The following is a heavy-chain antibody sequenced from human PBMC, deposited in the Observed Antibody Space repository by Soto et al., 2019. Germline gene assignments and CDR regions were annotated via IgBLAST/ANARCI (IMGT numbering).Heavy chain of an antibody. Sequence: SDTLSLTCTVSGGSISSSSYYWGWIRQPPGKGLEWIGSIYYSGITYYNPSLKSRVTISVDTSKNQFSLKLSSVTAADTAVYYCARHRLWFGELPSNSWFDPWGQGTLVTVSS. J-gene: IGHJ5*02. CDR2: IYYSGIT. CDR1: GGSISSSSYY. D-gene: IGHD3-10*01. CDR3: ARHRLWFGELPSNSWFDP. V-gene: IGHV4-39*01.